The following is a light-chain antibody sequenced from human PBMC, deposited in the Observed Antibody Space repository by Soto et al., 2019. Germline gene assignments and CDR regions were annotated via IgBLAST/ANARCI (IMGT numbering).Light chain of an antibody. Sequence: QSVLTQPASVSGSPGQSITISCTETSSDVAEYKYVSWYQQHPGRAPKLIIYDVSNRPSGVSNRFSGSKSRSTASLTISGLQAEDEADYYCSAYTTSIALYVYGAGTKVTVL. CDR1: SSDVAEYKY. CDR3: SAYTTSIALYV. J-gene: IGLJ1*01. CDR2: DVS. V-gene: IGLV2-14*03.